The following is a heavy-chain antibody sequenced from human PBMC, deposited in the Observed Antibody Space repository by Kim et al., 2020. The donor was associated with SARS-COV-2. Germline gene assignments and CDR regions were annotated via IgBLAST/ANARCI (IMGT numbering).Heavy chain of an antibody. CDR3: ARDLTVTSFDC. Sequence: KDSADSVGGRFTHSSDKSRETMYMQMKSLRAEDTAVYYCARDLTVTSFDCWGQGTLVTVSS. CDR2: K. V-gene: IGHV3-30*07. D-gene: IGHD3-10*01. J-gene: IGHJ4*02.